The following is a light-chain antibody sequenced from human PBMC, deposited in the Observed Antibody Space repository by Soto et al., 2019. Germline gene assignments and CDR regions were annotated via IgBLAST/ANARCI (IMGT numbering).Light chain of an antibody. CDR2: KAS. J-gene: IGKJ1*01. V-gene: IGKV1-5*03. CDR1: QTISSW. CDR3: QQDKSYSEG. Sequence: EIQMTQPPATLSSYLPDTGTNTFRASQTISSWLAWYQQKPGKAPKLLIYKASTLKSGVPSRFSGSGSGTEFTLTISCLQPDDFATYYCQQDKSYSEGFGQGTKVEIK.